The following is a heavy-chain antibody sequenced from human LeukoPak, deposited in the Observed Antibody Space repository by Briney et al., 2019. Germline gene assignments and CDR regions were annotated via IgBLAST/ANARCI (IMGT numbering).Heavy chain of an antibody. V-gene: IGHV4-34*01. J-gene: IGHJ4*02. D-gene: IGHD2-2*02. CDR1: GGSFSGYY. CDR2: INHSGST. CDR3: ARGRGYCSSTSCYRPYLYYFDY. Sequence: SETLSLTCAVYGGSFSGYYWSWIRQPPGKGLEWIGEINHSGSTTYNPSLKSRVTISVDTSKNQFSLKLSSVTAADTAVYYCARGRGYCSSTSCYRPYLYYFDYWGQGTLVTVSS.